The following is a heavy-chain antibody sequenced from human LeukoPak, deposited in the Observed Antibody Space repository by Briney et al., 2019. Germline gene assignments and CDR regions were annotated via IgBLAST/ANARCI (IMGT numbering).Heavy chain of an antibody. V-gene: IGHV3-30*18. CDR2: ISYDGSNK. Sequence: PGGTLRLSCAASGFTFSSYGMHWVRQAPGKGMEWVAVISYDGSNKYYADSVKGRFTISRDNSKNTLYLQMNSLRAEDTAVYYCAKDLSGSQEGWGQGTLVTVSS. D-gene: IGHD1-26*01. CDR3: AKDLSGSQEG. J-gene: IGHJ4*02. CDR1: GFTFSSYG.